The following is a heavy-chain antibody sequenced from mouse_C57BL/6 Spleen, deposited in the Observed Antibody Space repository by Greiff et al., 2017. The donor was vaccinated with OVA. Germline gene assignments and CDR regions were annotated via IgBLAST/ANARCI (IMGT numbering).Heavy chain of an antibody. V-gene: IGHV5-6*01. CDR1: GFTFSSYG. J-gene: IGHJ2*01. Sequence: EVQLQESGGDLVKPGGSLKLSCAASGFTFSSYGMSWVRQTPDKRLEWVATISSGGSYTYYPDSVKGRFTISRDNAKNTLYLQMSSLKSEDTAMYYCARRDYSKGFDYWGQGTTLTVSS. CDR2: ISSGGSYT. CDR3: ARRDYSKGFDY. D-gene: IGHD2-5*01.